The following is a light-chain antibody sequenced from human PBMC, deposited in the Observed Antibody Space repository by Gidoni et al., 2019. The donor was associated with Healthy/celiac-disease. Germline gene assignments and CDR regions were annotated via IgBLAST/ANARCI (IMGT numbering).Light chain of an antibody. CDR2: AAS. CDR3: QQSYSTPLT. CDR1: QSISSY. J-gene: IGKJ4*01. V-gene: IGKV1-39*01. Sequence: DIQMTQSPSSLSASVGDRVTITCRASQSISSYLNWYQQKPGKAPKLLFYAASSLQSGVPSRFSGSGSGTDFTLTISSLQPEDFATYSCQQSYSTPLTFGGGTKVEIK.